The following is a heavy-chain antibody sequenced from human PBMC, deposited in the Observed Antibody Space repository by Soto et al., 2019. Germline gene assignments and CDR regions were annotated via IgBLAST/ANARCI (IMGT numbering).Heavy chain of an antibody. CDR1: GFTFSSYG. CDR3: AKDGGELGFDY. Sequence: GGSLRLSCAASGFTFSSYGMHWVRQAPGKGLEWVAVISYDGSNKYYADSVKGRFTISRDNSKNTLDLQMNSLRAEDTAVYYCAKDGGELGFDYWGQGTLVTVSS. J-gene: IGHJ4*02. CDR2: ISYDGSNK. V-gene: IGHV3-30*18. D-gene: IGHD1-26*01.